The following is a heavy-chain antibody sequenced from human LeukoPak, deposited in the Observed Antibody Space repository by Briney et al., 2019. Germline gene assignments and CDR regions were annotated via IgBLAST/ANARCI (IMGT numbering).Heavy chain of an antibody. D-gene: IGHD3-3*01. Sequence: GGSLRLSCAASGFPFSSYSMNWVRQAPGKGLEWVSSISSSSSYIYYVDSVKGRFTISRDNAKNSLYLQMNSLRAEDTAVYYCARGPPISGNFWRGKNHPPDYWGQGTLVTVSS. CDR2: ISSSSSYI. J-gene: IGHJ4*02. CDR1: GFPFSSYS. V-gene: IGHV3-21*01. CDR3: ARGPPISGNFWRGKNHPPDY.